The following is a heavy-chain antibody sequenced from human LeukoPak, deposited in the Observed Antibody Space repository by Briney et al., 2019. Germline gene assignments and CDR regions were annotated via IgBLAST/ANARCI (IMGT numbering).Heavy chain of an antibody. CDR1: GFTFDDYA. Sequence: PGGSLRLSCAASGFTFDDYAMHWVRQAPGKGLEWVSGISWNSGSIGYADSVKGRFTISRDNAKNSLYLQMNSLRAEDTAVYYCARVRVTMVRGALLFGDGYWGQGTLVTVSS. J-gene: IGHJ4*02. CDR2: ISWNSGSI. V-gene: IGHV3-9*01. CDR3: ARVRVTMVRGALLFGDGY. D-gene: IGHD3-10*01.